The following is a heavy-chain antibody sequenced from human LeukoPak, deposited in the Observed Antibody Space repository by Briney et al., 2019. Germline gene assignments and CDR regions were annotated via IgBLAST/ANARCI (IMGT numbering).Heavy chain of an antibody. CDR1: GGSISSGDYY. CDR2: IYYSGST. V-gene: IGHV4-30-4*01. J-gene: IGHJ4*02. CDR3: ASGNGAWGSYPDYFDY. D-gene: IGHD3-16*02. Sequence: PSQTLSLTCTVSGGSISSGDYYWSWIRQPPGKGLEWVGYIYYSGSTYYNPSLKSRVTISVDTSKNQFSLKLSSVTAADTAVYYCASGNGAWGSYPDYFDYWGQGTLVTVSS.